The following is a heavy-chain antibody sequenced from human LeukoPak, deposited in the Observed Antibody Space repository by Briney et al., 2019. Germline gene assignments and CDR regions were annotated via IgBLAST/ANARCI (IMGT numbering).Heavy chain of an antibody. CDR3: AKDLVYSSSSGLDWVGAFDI. CDR1: GFTFSSYA. J-gene: IGHJ3*02. D-gene: IGHD6-6*01. CDR2: ISGSGGST. Sequence: GGSLRLSCAASGFTFSSYAMSWARQAPGKGLEWVSAISGSGGSTYYADSVKGRFTISRDNSKNTLYLQMNSLRAEDTAVYYCAKDLVYSSSSGLDWVGAFDIWGQGTMVTVSS. V-gene: IGHV3-23*01.